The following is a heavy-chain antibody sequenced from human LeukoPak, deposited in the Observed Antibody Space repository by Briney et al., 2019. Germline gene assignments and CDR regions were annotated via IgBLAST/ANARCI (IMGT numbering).Heavy chain of an antibody. J-gene: IGHJ3*02. CDR1: GGTFSSYA. V-gene: IGHV1-69*01. CDR2: IIPIFGTA. Sequence: SVNVSCKASGGTFSSYAISWVRQAPGQGLEWMGGIIPIFGTANYAQKFQGRVTITADESTSTAYMELSSLRSEDTAVYYCARAPLGVVVPAAIAARGAFDIWGQGTMVTVSS. CDR3: ARAPLGVVVPAAIAARGAFDI. D-gene: IGHD2-2*02.